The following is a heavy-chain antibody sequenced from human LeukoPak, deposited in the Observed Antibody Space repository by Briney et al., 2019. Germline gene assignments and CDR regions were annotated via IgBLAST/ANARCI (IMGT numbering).Heavy chain of an antibody. Sequence: GGTLRLSCVASGFTFSTYGMSWVRQAPGKGLEWVSAISGSGGSTYYADSVKGRFTISRDNAKNSLYLQMNSLRAEDTAVYYCARVVEEADYYYMDVWGKGTTVTVSS. CDR3: ARVVEEADYYYMDV. V-gene: IGHV3-23*01. J-gene: IGHJ6*03. CDR1: GFTFSTYG. CDR2: ISGSGGST.